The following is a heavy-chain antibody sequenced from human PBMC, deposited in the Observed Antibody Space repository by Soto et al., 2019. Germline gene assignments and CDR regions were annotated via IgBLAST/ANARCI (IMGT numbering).Heavy chain of an antibody. J-gene: IGHJ4*02. V-gene: IGHV4-39*01. Sequence: QLQLQESGPGLVKPSETLSLTCTVSGGSISSSSYYWGWIRQPPGKGLEGIGSFYYSGSTYYNPSLKSRVTISVDTSKNQFSLKLSSVTAADTAVYYCARHTPAISISDHWGQGTLVTVSS. D-gene: IGHD2-15*01. CDR3: ARHTPAISISDH. CDR2: FYYSGST. CDR1: GGSISSSSYY.